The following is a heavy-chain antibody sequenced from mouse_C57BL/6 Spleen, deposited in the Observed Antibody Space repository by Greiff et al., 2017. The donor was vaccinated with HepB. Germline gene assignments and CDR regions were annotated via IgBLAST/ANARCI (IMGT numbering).Heavy chain of an antibody. V-gene: IGHV1-64*01. D-gene: IGHD3-2*02. J-gene: IGHJ2*01. CDR3: ARPETDQAMGYFDY. CDR1: GYTFTSYW. CDR2: IHPNSGST. Sequence: QVQLQQSGAELVKPGASVKLSCKASGYTFTSYWMHWVKQRPGQGLEWIGMIHPNSGSTNYNEKFKSKATLTVDKSSSTAYMQLSSLTAEDSAVYYCARPETDQAMGYFDYWGQGTTLTVSS.